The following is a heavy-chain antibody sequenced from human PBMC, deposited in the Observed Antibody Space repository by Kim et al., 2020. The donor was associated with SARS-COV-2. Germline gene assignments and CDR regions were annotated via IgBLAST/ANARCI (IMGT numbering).Heavy chain of an antibody. D-gene: IGHD3-3*01. CDR2: ISGSDGST. CDR3: AKYWGDDFWSGYPGLGAFDI. CDR1: GFTFSGYA. J-gene: IGHJ3*02. Sequence: GGSLRLSCAASGFTFSGYAMSWVRQAPGKGLEWVSGISGSDGSTYYADSVKGRFTISRDNSKNTLYLQMNSLRGEDTAVYYCAKYWGDDFWSGYPGLGAFDIWGQGTMVTVSS. V-gene: IGHV3-23*01.